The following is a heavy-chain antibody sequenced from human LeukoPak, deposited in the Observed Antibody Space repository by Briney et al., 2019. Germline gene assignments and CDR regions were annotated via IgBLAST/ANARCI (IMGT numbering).Heavy chain of an antibody. CDR1: GFNFWNFV. CDR2: ISGEGAKT. CDR3: AKTQNWNYISYYYYYMDV. Sequence: GGSLRLSCATSGFNFWNFVVNWVRQAPGKGLEWGSAISGEGAKTYYRDSVKGRFTISTDSGDNTVYLEMNNLTVEDTAVYYCAKTQNWNYISYYYYYMDVWGKGTAVTVSS. J-gene: IGHJ6*03. V-gene: IGHV3-23*01. D-gene: IGHD1-7*01.